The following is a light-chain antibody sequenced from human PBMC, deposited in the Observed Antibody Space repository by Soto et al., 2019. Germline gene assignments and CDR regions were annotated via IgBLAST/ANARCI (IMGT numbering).Light chain of an antibody. CDR2: DAS. Sequence: EKVMTQSPATLSVSPGERAALSCRASQSVSNNLAWYQQRPGQAPRLLIYDASTRATGIPARFSGSGSETEFTLTISSLQSEDFAVYFCQQYNVCPATFGQGTRLEI. CDR3: QQYNVCPAT. CDR1: QSVSNN. J-gene: IGKJ5*01. V-gene: IGKV3-15*01.